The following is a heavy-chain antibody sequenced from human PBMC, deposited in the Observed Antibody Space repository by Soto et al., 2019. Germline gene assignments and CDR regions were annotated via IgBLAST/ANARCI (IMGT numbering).Heavy chain of an antibody. D-gene: IGHD3-10*01. CDR2: ISGSGGST. V-gene: IGHV3-23*01. Sequence: GGSLRLSCAASGFTFSSYAMSWVRQAPGKGLEWVSAISGSGGSTYYADSVKGRFTISRDNSKNTLYLQMNSLRAEDTAVYYCAKRVSLWFGELYSTRREYYGMDVWGQGTTVTVSS. CDR3: AKRVSLWFGELYSTRREYYGMDV. CDR1: GFTFSSYA. J-gene: IGHJ6*02.